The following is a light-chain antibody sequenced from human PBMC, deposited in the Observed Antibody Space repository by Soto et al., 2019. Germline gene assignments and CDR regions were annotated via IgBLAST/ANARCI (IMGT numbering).Light chain of an antibody. J-gene: IGKJ4*01. CDR2: GAS. V-gene: IGKV2D-29*01. Sequence: IVLTQTPLSLSVAPGQPASISCKSAQSLLYSDGKTYLYWYLQKPGQPPQPLIYGASNRFSGVPHRFSGSGSGTDFTLRISRVEAADVGVYFCMQSISRLTVGGGTKVDIK. CDR3: MQSISRLT. CDR1: QSLLYSDGKTY.